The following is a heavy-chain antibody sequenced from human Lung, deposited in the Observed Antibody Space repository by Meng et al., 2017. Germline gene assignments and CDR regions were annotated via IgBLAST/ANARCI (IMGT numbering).Heavy chain of an antibody. V-gene: IGHV4-34*01. CDR3: ARGPTTMAHDFDY. CDR1: GGSFSDYY. J-gene: IGHJ4*02. CDR2: INHSGST. Sequence: VTLQQWGGGLLNPSETLALTCVVSGGSFSDYYWSWIRHPPGKGLEWIGEINHSGSTNYNPSLESRATISVDTSQNNLSLKLSSVTAADSAVYYCARGPTTMAHDFDYWGQGTLVTVSS. D-gene: IGHD4-11*01.